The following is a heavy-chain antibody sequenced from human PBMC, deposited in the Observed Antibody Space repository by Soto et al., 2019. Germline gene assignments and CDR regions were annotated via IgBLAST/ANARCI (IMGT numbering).Heavy chain of an antibody. CDR3: ARVAYGSGNYYGMDV. J-gene: IGHJ6*02. CDR2: IYHSGST. V-gene: IGHV4-4*02. CDR1: GGSISSSNW. Sequence: PSETLSLTCAVSGGSISSSNWWSWVRQPPGKGLEWIGEIYHSGSTNYNPSLKSRVTISVDKSKNQFSLKLSSVTAADTAVYYCARVAYGSGNYYGMDVWGQGTTVTVSS. D-gene: IGHD3-10*01.